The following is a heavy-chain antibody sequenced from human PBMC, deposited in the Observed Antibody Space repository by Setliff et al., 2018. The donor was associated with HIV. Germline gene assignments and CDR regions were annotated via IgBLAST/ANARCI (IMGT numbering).Heavy chain of an antibody. D-gene: IGHD1-26*01. Sequence: LRLSCAAPGLTFEYYAMTWVRQAPGKGLEWVSGISGSGDSTYYAPAVKGRFTISRDNLKNILYLQMSSLRVEDTAVYLCANLWEVGAWGQGTLVTVSS. CDR3: ANLWEVGA. CDR1: GLTFEYYA. CDR2: ISGSGDST. V-gene: IGHV3-23*01. J-gene: IGHJ5*02.